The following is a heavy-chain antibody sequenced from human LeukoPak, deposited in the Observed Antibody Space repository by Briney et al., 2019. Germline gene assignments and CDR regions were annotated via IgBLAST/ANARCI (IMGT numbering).Heavy chain of an antibody. CDR1: GGTFSSYA. CDR3: ARDAGTRYPSYFDY. Sequence: SVKVSRKASGGTFSSYAISWVRQAPGQGLEWMGRIIPIFGTANYAQKFQGRVTITTDESTSTAYMELSSLRSEDTAVYYCARDAGTRYPSYFDYWGQGTLVTVSS. D-gene: IGHD3-10*01. V-gene: IGHV1-69*05. J-gene: IGHJ4*02. CDR2: IIPIFGTA.